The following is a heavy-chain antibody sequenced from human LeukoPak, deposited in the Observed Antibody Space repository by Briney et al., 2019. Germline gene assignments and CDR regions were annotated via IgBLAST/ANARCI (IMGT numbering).Heavy chain of an antibody. V-gene: IGHV1-8*01. Sequence: GASVKVSCKASGYTFTSYDINWGRQATGQGLEWMGWMNPNSGNTGYAQKFQCRVTMTRNTPISTAYMELSSLRSEDTAVYYCARGRKVGATWLFDDWGQGTLVTVPS. CDR2: MNPNSGNT. D-gene: IGHD1-26*01. CDR3: ARGRKVGATWLFDD. J-gene: IGHJ4*02. CDR1: GYTFTSYD.